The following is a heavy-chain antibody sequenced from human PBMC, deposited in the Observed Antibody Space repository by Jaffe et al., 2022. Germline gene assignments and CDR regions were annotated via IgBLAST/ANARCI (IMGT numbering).Heavy chain of an antibody. Sequence: QVQLVQSGAEVKKPGASVKVSCKASGYTFTSYYMHWVRQAPGQGLEWMGIINPSGGSTSYAQKFQGRVTMTRDTSTSTVYMELSSLRSEDTAVYYCARGMAKGYCSGGSCYSGLDYYYYYYMDVWGKGTTVTVSS. J-gene: IGHJ6*03. CDR2: INPSGGST. CDR3: ARGMAKGYCSGGSCYSGLDYYYYYYMDV. V-gene: IGHV1-46*01. D-gene: IGHD2-15*01. CDR1: GYTFTSYY.